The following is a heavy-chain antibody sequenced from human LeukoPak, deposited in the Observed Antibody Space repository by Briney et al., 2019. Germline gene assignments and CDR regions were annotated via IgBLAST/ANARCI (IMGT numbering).Heavy chain of an antibody. CDR2: ISGSGGST. Sequence: PGGSLRLSCAASGFTFSDYYMSWIRQAPGKGLEWVSAISGSGGSTYYADSVKGRFTISRDNSKNTLYLQMNSLRAEDTAVYYCAKDLYYDSSGYYNYWGQGTLVTVSS. CDR3: AKDLYYDSSGYYNY. V-gene: IGHV3-23*01. J-gene: IGHJ4*02. CDR1: GFTFSDYY. D-gene: IGHD3-22*01.